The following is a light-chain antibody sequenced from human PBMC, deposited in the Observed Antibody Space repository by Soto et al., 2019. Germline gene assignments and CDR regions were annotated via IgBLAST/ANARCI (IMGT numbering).Light chain of an antibody. CDR2: AAS. V-gene: IGKV1-27*01. CDR3: QKYNSAP. Sequence: DIQMTQSPSSLSASVGDRVTITCRASQGISNYLAWYQQKPGKVPKLLIYAASTLQSGVLSRFSGSGSGTDFTLTISSLQPEDVATYYCQKYNSAPFGGGTKVEIK. CDR1: QGISNY. J-gene: IGKJ4*01.